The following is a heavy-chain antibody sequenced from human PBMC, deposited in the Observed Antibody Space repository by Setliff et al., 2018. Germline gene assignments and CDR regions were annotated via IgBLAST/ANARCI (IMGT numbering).Heavy chain of an antibody. V-gene: IGHV4-4*07. CDR2: IYTSGST. CDR3: ARTGISALSGAFDM. Sequence: KTSETLSLTCTVSGGSISNYYWSWIRQPAGKGLEWIGRIYTSGSTNYNPSLKSRVTMSVDTSKNQFSLKLSSVTAADTAVYYCARTGISALSGAFDMWGQGTMVTVSS. J-gene: IGHJ3*02. CDR1: GGSISNYY. D-gene: IGHD1-26*01.